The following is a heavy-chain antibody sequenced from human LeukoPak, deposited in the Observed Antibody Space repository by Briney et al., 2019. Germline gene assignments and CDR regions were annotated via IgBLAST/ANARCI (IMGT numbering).Heavy chain of an antibody. J-gene: IGHJ4*02. CDR2: ISGSGGST. V-gene: IGHV3-23*01. CDR3: AKRTTGGLGDFDS. D-gene: IGHD4-17*01. Sequence: GGSLRLSCAASGFTFSSYAMSWVRQAPGKGLEWVSAISGSGGSTYYADSVKGRFTISRDNSKNMIFMEMNSLRAEDTAVYYCAKRTTGGLGDFDSWGQGTLVTVSS. CDR1: GFTFSSYA.